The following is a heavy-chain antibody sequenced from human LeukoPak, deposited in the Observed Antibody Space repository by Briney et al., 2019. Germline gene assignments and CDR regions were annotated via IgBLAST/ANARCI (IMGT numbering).Heavy chain of an antibody. CDR3: ARTQYVALVGTGEDY. D-gene: IGHD6-19*01. V-gene: IGHV1-2*02. J-gene: IGHJ4*02. Sequence: ASVKVSCKASGYTFTGYYMHWVRQAPGQGLEWMGWINPNSGGTNYAQKFQGRVTMTTDTSTSTAYMELRSLRSDDTAMYYCARTQYVALVGTGEDYWGQGTLVTVSA. CDR2: INPNSGGT. CDR1: GYTFTGYY.